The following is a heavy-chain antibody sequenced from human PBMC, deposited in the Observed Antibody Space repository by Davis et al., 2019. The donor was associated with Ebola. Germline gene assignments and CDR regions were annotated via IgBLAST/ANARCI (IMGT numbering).Heavy chain of an antibody. J-gene: IGHJ4*02. Sequence: SETLSLTCAVYGGSFSGYYWSWIRQPPGKGLEWIGEINHSGSTNYNPSLKSRVTILVDTSKNQFSLKLSSVTAADTAVYYCARGTRWLQRYFDYWGQGTLVTVSS. CDR1: GGSFSGYY. CDR2: INHSGST. V-gene: IGHV4-34*01. CDR3: ARGTRWLQRYFDY. D-gene: IGHD5-24*01.